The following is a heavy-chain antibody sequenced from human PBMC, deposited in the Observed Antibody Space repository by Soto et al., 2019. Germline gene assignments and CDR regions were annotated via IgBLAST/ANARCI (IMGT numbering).Heavy chain of an antibody. CDR3: ARTTDYYGSGAAGYCMDV. CDR2: IWYDGSNK. D-gene: IGHD3-10*01. V-gene: IGHV3-33*01. Sequence: GGSLRLSCAASGFTFSSYGMHWVRQAPGKGLEWVAVIWYDGSNKYYADSVKGRFTISRDNSKNTLYLQMSSLRAEDTAVYYCARTTDYYGSGAAGYCMDVWGQGTTVTVSS. J-gene: IGHJ6*02. CDR1: GFTFSSYG.